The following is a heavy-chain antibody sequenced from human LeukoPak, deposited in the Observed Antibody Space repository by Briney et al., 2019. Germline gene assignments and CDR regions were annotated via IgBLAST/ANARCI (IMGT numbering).Heavy chain of an antibody. CDR2: ISSSGSTI. Sequence: GGSLRLSCAASGFTFSDYYMSWIRQAPGQGLEWVSYISSSGSTIYYADSVKGRFTISRDNAKNSLYLQMNSLRAEDTAVYYWAKEGFSSSSSMYLDYWGRGTLVTVPS. CDR3: AKEGFSSSSSMYLDY. D-gene: IGHD6-6*01. V-gene: IGHV3-11*01. CDR1: GFTFSDYY. J-gene: IGHJ4*02.